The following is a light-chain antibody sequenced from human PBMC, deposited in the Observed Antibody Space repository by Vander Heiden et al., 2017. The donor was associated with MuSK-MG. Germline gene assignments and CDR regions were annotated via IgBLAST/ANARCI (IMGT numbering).Light chain of an antibody. CDR3: QKCDNLPLT. V-gene: IGKV1-33*01. CDR1: QDISKF. CDR2: DTS. J-gene: IGKJ4*01. Sequence: DIQMTQSPSSLSASVGDRVTITCQGSQDISKFLNWYHQKPGKAPKVLIYDTSNLETGVPSRFSGSGSGTDFTFTISSLQPEDIGTYYCQKCDNLPLTFGGGTKVEIK.